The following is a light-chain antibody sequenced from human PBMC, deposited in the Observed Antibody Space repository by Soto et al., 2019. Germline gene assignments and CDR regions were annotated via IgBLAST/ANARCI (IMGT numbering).Light chain of an antibody. CDR3: QQYGSSPFT. V-gene: IGKV3-20*01. CDR1: QRVSSD. Sequence: EIVMTQSPATLSVSPGERATLSCRASQRVSSDLAWYQQKPGQAPRLLIFGASSRATGIPVRFSGSGSGTDFTVTISRLEPEDFAVYYCQQYGSSPFTFGQGTKVDIK. J-gene: IGKJ2*01. CDR2: GAS.